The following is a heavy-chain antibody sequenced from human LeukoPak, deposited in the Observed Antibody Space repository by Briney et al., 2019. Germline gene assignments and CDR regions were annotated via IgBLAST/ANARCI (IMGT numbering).Heavy chain of an antibody. D-gene: IGHD6-19*01. Sequence: ASVKVSCKASGYTFTSYGISWVRQAPGQGLEWMGWISAYNGNTNYAQKLQGRVTMTTDTSTSTAYMELRSLRSDDTAVYYCARDRSSGWFNYNYYGMDVWGQGTTVTVSS. CDR2: ISAYNGNT. J-gene: IGHJ6*02. CDR1: GYTFTSYG. CDR3: ARDRSSGWFNYNYYGMDV. V-gene: IGHV1-18*01.